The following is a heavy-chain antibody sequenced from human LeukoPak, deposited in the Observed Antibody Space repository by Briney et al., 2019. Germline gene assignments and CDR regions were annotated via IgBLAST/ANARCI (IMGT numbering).Heavy chain of an antibody. CDR3: AKERSRDGKSYFDY. V-gene: IGHV3-23*01. CDR2: ISGSGGST. J-gene: IGHJ4*03. D-gene: IGHD5-24*01. CDR1: GFTFSSYA. Sequence: PGGSLRLSCAASGFTFSSYAMSWARQAPGKGLEWVSAISGSGGSTYYADSVKGRFTVSRDNSKNTLYLQMNSLRAEDTAVYYCAKERSRDGKSYFDYWGQGTMVTVSS.